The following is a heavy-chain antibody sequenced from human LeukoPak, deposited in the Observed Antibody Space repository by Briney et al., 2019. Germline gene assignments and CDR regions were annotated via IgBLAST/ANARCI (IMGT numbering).Heavy chain of an antibody. CDR3: ARSLPGAIGAADL. D-gene: IGHD1-26*01. CDR1: GGSIISYY. CDR2: IHSSGST. J-gene: IGHJ4*02. Sequence: PSETLSLTCTVSGGSIISYYWSWIRQPPGQGLEWIAFIHSSGSTGYSPSLKSRVTISVDTSKNHFSLKVTSLTPAGTGVYYCARSLPGAIGAADLWGQGTLVTVSS. V-gene: IGHV4-59*01.